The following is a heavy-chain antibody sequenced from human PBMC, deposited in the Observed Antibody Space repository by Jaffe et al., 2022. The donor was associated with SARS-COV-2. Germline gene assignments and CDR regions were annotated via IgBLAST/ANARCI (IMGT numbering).Heavy chain of an antibody. CDR1: GFTFTNYA. CDR2: ISFDGSNK. Sequence: QVQVVESGGGVVQPGRSLRLSCAASGFTFTNYAMHWVRQAPGKGLEWVALISFDGSNKYYADSMKGRFTISRDNSKNTLYLQMNSLRAEDTAVYYCARDPHYGAGYYYYYYMDVWGKGTTVTVSS. D-gene: IGHD3-10*01. CDR3: ARDPHYGAGYYYYYYMDV. V-gene: IGHV3-30*04. J-gene: IGHJ6*03.